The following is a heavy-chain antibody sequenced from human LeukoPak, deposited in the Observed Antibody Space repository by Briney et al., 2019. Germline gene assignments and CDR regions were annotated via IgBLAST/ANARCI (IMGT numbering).Heavy chain of an antibody. CDR1: GGTFSSYA. J-gene: IGHJ4*02. Sequence: SVKVSCKASGGTFSSYAISWVRQAPGQGLEWMGRIIPILGIANYAQKFQGRVTITADESTSTAYMELSSLRSEDTAVYYCARGIAAAGSSDYWGQGTLVTVSS. D-gene: IGHD6-13*01. V-gene: IGHV1-69*04. CDR3: ARGIAAAGSSDY. CDR2: IIPILGIA.